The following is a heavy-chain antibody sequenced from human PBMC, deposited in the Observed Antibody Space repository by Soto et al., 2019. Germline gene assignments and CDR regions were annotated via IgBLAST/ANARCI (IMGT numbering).Heavy chain of an antibody. CDR1: GYTFTSYA. V-gene: IGHV1-3*01. Sequence: WASVKVSCKASGYTFTSYAMHWVRQAPGQRLEWMGWINAGNGNTKYSQKFQGRVTITRDTSASTAYMELSSLRSEDTAVYYCARAWDSYGRGPDNYYYYGMDVWGKGTTVTVSS. J-gene: IGHJ6*04. CDR3: ARAWDSYGRGPDNYYYYGMDV. D-gene: IGHD5-18*01. CDR2: INAGNGNT.